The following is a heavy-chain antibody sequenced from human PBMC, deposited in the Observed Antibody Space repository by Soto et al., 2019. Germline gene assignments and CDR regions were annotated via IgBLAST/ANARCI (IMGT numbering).Heavy chain of an antibody. CDR3: AILLWVGDLLRGYYIDY. Sequence: SETLSLTSTVSGGSISSSSYYWGWIRQPAGKGLEWIGSINYNGNTYYNPSLKSRVTISVDTSKNKFSMKLSSVNSADTAVYYCAILLWVGDLLRGYYIDYWGQGTLVTVSS. CDR1: GGSISSSSYY. J-gene: IGHJ4*02. V-gene: IGHV4-39*01. D-gene: IGHD3-10*01. CDR2: INYNGNT.